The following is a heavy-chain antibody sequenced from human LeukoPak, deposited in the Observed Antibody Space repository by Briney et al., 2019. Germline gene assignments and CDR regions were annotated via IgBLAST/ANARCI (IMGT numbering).Heavy chain of an antibody. J-gene: IGHJ4*02. Sequence: SETLSLTCPVSGGSISSYYWSWIRQPPGKGLEWNGYIYYSGSTNYNPSLKSRVTISVDTSKNQFSLKLSSVTAADTAVYYCARVGSSGWYFDYWGQGTLVTVSS. V-gene: IGHV4-59*01. CDR1: GGSISSYY. D-gene: IGHD6-19*01. CDR3: ARVGSSGWYFDY. CDR2: IYYSGST.